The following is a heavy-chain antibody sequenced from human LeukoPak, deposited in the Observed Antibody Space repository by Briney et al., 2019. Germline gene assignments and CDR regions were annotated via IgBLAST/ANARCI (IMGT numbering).Heavy chain of an antibody. D-gene: IGHD3-22*01. J-gene: IGHJ4*02. Sequence: GRSLRLSCAASGLTFSSYAMHWVRQAPGRGLEWVAVISYDGSNKYYADSVKGRFTISGDKSKNTLYLQMNSLRAEDTAVYYCARGYYDSSGVYFDYWGQGTLVTVSS. V-gene: IGHV3-30*01. CDR1: GLTFSSYA. CDR2: ISYDGSNK. CDR3: ARGYYDSSGVYFDY.